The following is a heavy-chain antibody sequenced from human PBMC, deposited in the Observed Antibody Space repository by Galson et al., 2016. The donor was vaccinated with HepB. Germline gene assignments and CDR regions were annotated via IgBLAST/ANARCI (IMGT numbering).Heavy chain of an antibody. CDR3: AGSLYSSGWYAN. CDR1: DYTFTSYG. V-gene: IGHV1-18*01. Sequence: SVKVSCKASDYTFTSYGISWVRQAPGQGLEWMGWISAYNGNANYAQKFQGRVAMTRDTSARTAYMELSSLRSEDTAVYYCAGSLYSSGWYANWGQGTLVTVSS. D-gene: IGHD6-19*01. J-gene: IGHJ4*02. CDR2: ISAYNGNA.